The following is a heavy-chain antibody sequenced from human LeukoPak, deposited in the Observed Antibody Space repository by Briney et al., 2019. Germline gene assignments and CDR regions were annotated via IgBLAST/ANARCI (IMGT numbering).Heavy chain of an antibody. Sequence: GGSLRLSCAASGFTFSSYAMSWVRQAPGKGLEWVSSIGSSGGATYYADSVKGRFTISRDNSKNTLYLQMNSLRAEDTAIYYCTKRLNYSSTWYPFDYWGQGTLVTVSS. CDR1: GFTFSSYA. CDR2: IGSSGGAT. CDR3: TKRLNYSSTWYPFDY. J-gene: IGHJ4*02. V-gene: IGHV3-23*01. D-gene: IGHD6-13*01.